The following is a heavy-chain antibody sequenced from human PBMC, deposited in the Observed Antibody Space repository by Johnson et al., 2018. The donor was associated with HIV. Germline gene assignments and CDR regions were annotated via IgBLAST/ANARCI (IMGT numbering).Heavy chain of an antibody. Sequence: QVQLVESGGGVVQPGRSLRLSCAASGFAFSSYAMHWVRQAPGKGLEWVAVISYDGTSKYQADSVKGRFTISRDNAKNSLYLQMDSLRDEDMAVYYCARGALGSFDIWGQGTMVTVSA. V-gene: IGHV3-30*04. CDR1: GFAFSSYA. CDR3: ARGALGSFDI. J-gene: IGHJ3*02. CDR2: ISYDGTSK. D-gene: IGHD3-10*01.